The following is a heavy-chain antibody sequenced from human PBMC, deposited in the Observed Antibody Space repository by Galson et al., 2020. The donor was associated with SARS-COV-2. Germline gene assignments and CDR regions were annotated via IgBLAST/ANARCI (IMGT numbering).Heavy chain of an antibody. J-gene: IGHJ5*02. CDR2: FDPEDGET. CDR1: GYTLTELS. Sequence: ASVKVSCKVSGYTLTELSMHWVRQAPGKGLEWMGGFDPEDGETIYAQKFQGRVTMTEDTSTDTAYMELSSLRSEDTAVYYCATTSGLPAAIRWFDLWGQGTLVTVSS. CDR3: ATTSGLPAAIRWFDL. D-gene: IGHD2-2*01. V-gene: IGHV1-24*01.